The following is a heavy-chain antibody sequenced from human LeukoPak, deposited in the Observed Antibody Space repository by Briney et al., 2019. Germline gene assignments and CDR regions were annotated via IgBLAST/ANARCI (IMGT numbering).Heavy chain of an antibody. D-gene: IGHD6-13*01. CDR3: ARGTLKAAATDFDY. CDR1: GFTFDDYG. CDR2: INWNGGST. V-gene: IGHV3-20*04. Sequence: AGGSLRLSCAASGFTFDDYGMSWVRQAPGKGLEWVSGINWNGGSTGYADSVKGRFTISRDNAKNSLYLQMNSLRAEDTALYYCARGTLKAAATDFDYWGLGTLVTVSS. J-gene: IGHJ4*02.